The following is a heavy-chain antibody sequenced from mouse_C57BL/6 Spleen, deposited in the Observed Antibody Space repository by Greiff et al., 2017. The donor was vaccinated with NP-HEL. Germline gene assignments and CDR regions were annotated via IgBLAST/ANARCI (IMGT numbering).Heavy chain of an antibody. Sequence: QVQLKESGAELVRPGASVKLSCKASGYTFTDYYINWVKQRPGQGLEWIARIYPGSGNTYYNEKFKGKATLTAEKSSSTAYMQLSSLTSEDSAVYFCAEGVYDYDEGFAYWGQGTLVTVSA. V-gene: IGHV1-76*01. CDR3: AEGVYDYDEGFAY. CDR1: GYTFTDYY. J-gene: IGHJ3*01. D-gene: IGHD2-4*01. CDR2: IYPGSGNT.